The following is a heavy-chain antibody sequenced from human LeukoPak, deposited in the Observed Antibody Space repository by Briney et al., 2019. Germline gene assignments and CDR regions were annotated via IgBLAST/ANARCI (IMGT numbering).Heavy chain of an antibody. J-gene: IGHJ4*02. V-gene: IGHV4-39*07. CDR3: ARLAYYGSGSYQGNYFDY. CDR2: INHNGST. CDR1: GGSISSGGYY. D-gene: IGHD3-10*01. Sequence: SETLSLTCTVSGGSISSGGYYWSWIRQPPGKGLEWIGEINHNGSTNYNPSLKSRATISVDTSKNQFSLKLSSVTAADTAVYYCARLAYYGSGSYQGNYFDYWGQGTLVTVSS.